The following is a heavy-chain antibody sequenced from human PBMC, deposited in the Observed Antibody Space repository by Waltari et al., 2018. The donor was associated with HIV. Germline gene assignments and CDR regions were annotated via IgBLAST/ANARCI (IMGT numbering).Heavy chain of an antibody. Sequence: QLRLQESGPRLVKPSETLSPKFSVSGGSISSSVYHWGWNRQSPGRGLEWIGSIYYTDNTYYKPSLKRRVTISIDTSKTQFSLRLTSVTAADTAIYYCVAQDYSDSVDWWGQGTLVTVFS. J-gene: IGHJ4*02. CDR2: IYYTDNT. CDR1: GGSISSSVYH. CDR3: VAQDYSDSVDW. V-gene: IGHV4-39*07. D-gene: IGHD4-17*01.